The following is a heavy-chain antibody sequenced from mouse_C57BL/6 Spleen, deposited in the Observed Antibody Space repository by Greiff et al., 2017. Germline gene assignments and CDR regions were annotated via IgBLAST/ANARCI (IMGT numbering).Heavy chain of an antibody. CDR1: GYTFTSYW. Sequence: QVQLQQPGAELVKPGASVKMSCKASGYTFTSYWITWVKQRPGQGLEWIGDIYPGSGSTNYNEEFKSKATLTVDTSSSTAYMQLSSLTSEDSAVYYCAREEDYYSSSDAMDYWGQGTSVTVSS. V-gene: IGHV1-55*01. CDR3: AREEDYYSSSDAMDY. J-gene: IGHJ4*01. CDR2: IYPGSGST. D-gene: IGHD1-1*01.